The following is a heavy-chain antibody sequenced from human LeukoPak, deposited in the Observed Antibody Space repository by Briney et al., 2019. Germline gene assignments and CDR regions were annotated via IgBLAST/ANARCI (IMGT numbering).Heavy chain of an antibody. CDR1: GFTFSSYA. V-gene: IGHV3-30-3*01. Sequence: GGSLRLSCAASGFTFSSYAMHWVRQAPGKGLEWVAVISYDGSNKYYAESVKGRFTISRDHSKNALYLQMNSLRAEDTAVYYCARDRYYYASGSYYYYAMDVWGQGTTVTVSS. CDR3: ARDRYYYASGSYYYYAMDV. J-gene: IGHJ6*02. D-gene: IGHD3-10*01. CDR2: ISYDGSNK.